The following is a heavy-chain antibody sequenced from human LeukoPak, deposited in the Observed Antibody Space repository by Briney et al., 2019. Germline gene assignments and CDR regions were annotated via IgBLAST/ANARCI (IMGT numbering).Heavy chain of an antibody. Sequence: GESLKISCKCSGYSFTSYWIGLVRQMPGKGLEWMGIIYPGDSDTRYSPSFQGQVTISADKSISTAYLQWSSLKASDTAMYYCARQRIPGIAVAGTDYWGQGTLVTVSS. CDR3: ARQRIPGIAVAGTDY. V-gene: IGHV5-51*01. CDR1: GYSFTSYW. CDR2: IYPGDSDT. J-gene: IGHJ4*02. D-gene: IGHD6-19*01.